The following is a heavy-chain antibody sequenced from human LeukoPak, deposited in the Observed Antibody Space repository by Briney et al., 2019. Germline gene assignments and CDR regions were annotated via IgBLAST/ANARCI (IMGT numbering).Heavy chain of an antibody. J-gene: IGHJ4*02. V-gene: IGHV3-21*01. Sequence: GGSLRLSCAAPGFTFSSYSMNWVRQAPGKGLEWVSSISSSSSYIYHADSVKGRFTISRDNAKNSLYLQMNSLRAEDTAVYYCARDIAAAGTFDYWGQGTLVTVSS. CDR1: GFTFSSYS. D-gene: IGHD6-13*01. CDR2: ISSSSSYI. CDR3: ARDIAAAGTFDY.